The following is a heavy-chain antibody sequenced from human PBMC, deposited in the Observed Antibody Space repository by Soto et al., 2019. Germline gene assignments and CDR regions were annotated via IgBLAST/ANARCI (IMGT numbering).Heavy chain of an antibody. Sequence: ASVKVSCKVSGYTLTELSMHWVRQAPGKGLEWMGGFDPEDGETIYAQKFQGRVTMTEDTSTDTAYMELSSLRSEDTAVYYCATEHRILTCYWFNYWGQGTLVTVSS. V-gene: IGHV1-24*01. D-gene: IGHD3-9*01. J-gene: IGHJ4*02. CDR1: GYTLTELS. CDR2: FDPEDGET. CDR3: ATEHRILTCYWFNY.